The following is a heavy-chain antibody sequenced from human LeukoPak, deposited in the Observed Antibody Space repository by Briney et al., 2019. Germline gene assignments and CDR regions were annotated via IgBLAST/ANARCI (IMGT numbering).Heavy chain of an antibody. CDR2: INGDGRTT. CDR1: GFIFSTYT. D-gene: IGHD5-12*01. CDR3: VGDQVDNVGWLT. Sequence: PGGSLRLSCSASGFIFSTYTMYWVRQAPGKGLEFVSVINGDGRTTYYADSVKGRFTISRDNSKNTLYLQMNSLRAEDTAVYYCVGDQVDNVGWLTWGQGTLVTVSS. V-gene: IGHV3-64D*06. J-gene: IGHJ5*02.